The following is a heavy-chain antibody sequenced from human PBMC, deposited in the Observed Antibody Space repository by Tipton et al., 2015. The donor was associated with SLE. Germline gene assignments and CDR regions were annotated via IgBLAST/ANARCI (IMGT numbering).Heavy chain of an antibody. CDR3: ARDPYDSTWRNGWFDP. Sequence: TLSLTCAVYGGSLSGYYWGWIRQPPGKGREWVGSLYHRGSTYYNPSLKSRVTISTDTSKNEIYLKLTSVTATDTAVYFCARDPYDSTWRNGWFDPWGQGTLVTVSS. CDR1: GGSLSGYY. J-gene: IGHJ5*02. V-gene: IGHV4-38-2*02. CDR2: LYHRGST. D-gene: IGHD6-13*01.